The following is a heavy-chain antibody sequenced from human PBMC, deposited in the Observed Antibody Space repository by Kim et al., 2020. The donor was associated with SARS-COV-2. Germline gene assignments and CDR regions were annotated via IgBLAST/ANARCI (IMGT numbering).Heavy chain of an antibody. V-gene: IGHV4-34*01. Sequence: SETLSLTCAVYGGSFSGYYWSWIRQPPGKGLEWIGEINHSGSTNYNPSLKSRVTISVDTSKNQFSLKLSSVTAADTAVYYCARGRGTMVRGIHNPEGRTYYFDYWGQGTLVTVSS. CDR1: GGSFSGYY. D-gene: IGHD3-10*01. CDR2: INHSGST. CDR3: ARGRGTMVRGIHNPEGRTYYFDY. J-gene: IGHJ4*02.